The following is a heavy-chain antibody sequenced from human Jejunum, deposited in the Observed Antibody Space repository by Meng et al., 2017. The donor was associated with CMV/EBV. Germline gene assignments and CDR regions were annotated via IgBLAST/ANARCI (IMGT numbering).Heavy chain of an antibody. CDR3: ARESGSYYWFDP. D-gene: IGHD1-26*01. CDR2: IYTSGST. V-gene: IGHV4-4*07. J-gene: IGHJ5*02. CDR1: AGPISGYY. Sequence: LLEASGPGLVKSSETLSLTCFVSAGPISGYYWSWVRQPAGKGLEWIGRIYTSGSTHYNPSLKSRLTMSVDLAKNQISLKLSSVTAADTAVYYCARESGSYYWFDPWGQGTLVTVSS.